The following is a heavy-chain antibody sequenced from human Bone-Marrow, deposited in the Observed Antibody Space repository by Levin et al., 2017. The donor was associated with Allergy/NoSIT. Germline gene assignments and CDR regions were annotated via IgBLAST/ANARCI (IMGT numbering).Heavy chain of an antibody. V-gene: IGHV3-33*01. D-gene: IGHD2-2*02. J-gene: IGHJ6*02. CDR3: ARDRFGGNIVVVPAAITIYYYYGMDV. CDR2: IWYDGSNK. Sequence: GGSLRLSCAASGFTFSSYGMHWVRQAPGKGLEWVAVIWYDGSNKYYADSVKGRFTISRDNSKNTLYLQMNSLRAEDTAVYYCARDRFGGNIVVVPAAITIYYYYGMDVWGQGTTVTVSS. CDR1: GFTFSSYG.